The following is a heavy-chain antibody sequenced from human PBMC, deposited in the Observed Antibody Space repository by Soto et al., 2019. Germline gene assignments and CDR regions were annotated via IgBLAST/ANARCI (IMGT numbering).Heavy chain of an antibody. CDR3: AKGFSGAYSNWEY. CDR1: GFTFRNYG. Sequence: QVQLVESGGGVVQPGRSLRLSCAASGFTFRNYGMHWVRQAAGKGLEWVAGLSHDGVTKYYSDSVKGRFSISRDESRNTLFLQMNSLRPEGTAMYYCAKGFSGAYSNWEYWGQGTLVTVSS. CDR2: LSHDGVTK. J-gene: IGHJ4*02. D-gene: IGHD1-26*01. V-gene: IGHV3-30*18.